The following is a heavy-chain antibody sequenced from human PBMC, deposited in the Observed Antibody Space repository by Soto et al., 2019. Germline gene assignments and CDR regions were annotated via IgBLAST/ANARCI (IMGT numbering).Heavy chain of an antibody. Sequence: QVQLVESGGGLVKPGGSLRLSCAGSGFIFSDYYMSWIRHVPGRGLEWLSYISSGGSNTKYADSVKGRFTVSRDNAKTSVYLQTNSLRADDTAVYYCARDSFLLKDWGPGTRVTVSS. CDR2: ISSGGSNT. J-gene: IGHJ4*02. CDR1: GFIFSDYY. CDR3: ARDSFLLKD. D-gene: IGHD2-15*01. V-gene: IGHV3-11*01.